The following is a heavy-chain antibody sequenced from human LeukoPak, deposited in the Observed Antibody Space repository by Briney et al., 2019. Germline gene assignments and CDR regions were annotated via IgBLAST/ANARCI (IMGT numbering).Heavy chain of an antibody. V-gene: IGHV1-18*04. J-gene: IGHJ4*02. Sequence: ASVKVSCQASGYTFTSYGISWVRQAPGQGLEWMGWISAYNGNTNYAQKHQGRVTMTTDTSTSTAYMELRSLRSDDTAVYYCARARLTPTYDSSGYAFDYWGQGTLVTVSS. D-gene: IGHD3-22*01. CDR3: ARARLTPTYDSSGYAFDY. CDR2: ISAYNGNT. CDR1: GYTFTSYG.